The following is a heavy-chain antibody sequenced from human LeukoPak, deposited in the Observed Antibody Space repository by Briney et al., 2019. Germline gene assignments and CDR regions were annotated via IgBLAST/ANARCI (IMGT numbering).Heavy chain of an antibody. CDR1: GFTFTSSA. J-gene: IGHJ6*02. V-gene: IGHV1-58*02. Sequence: GTSVKVSCKASGFTFTSSAMQWVRQARGQRLEWIGWIVVGSGNTNYAQKFQERVTITRDMSTSTAYMELSSLRSEATAVYYCAAPGSSSWYYGDYYYYGMDVWGQGTTVTVSS. D-gene: IGHD6-13*01. CDR3: AAPGSSSWYYGDYYYYGMDV. CDR2: IVVGSGNT.